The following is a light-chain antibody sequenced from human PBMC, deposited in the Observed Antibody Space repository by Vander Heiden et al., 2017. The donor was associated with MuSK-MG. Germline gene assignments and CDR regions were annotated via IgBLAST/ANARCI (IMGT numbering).Light chain of an antibody. CDR3: QQRSNWLT. CDR2: DAS. V-gene: IGKV3-11*01. Sequence: EIVLTQSPATLSLSPGERATLSCRASQSVSSYLAWYQQKPGQAPRLLIYDASNRATGIPARFSGSGSGTDFTLTISRLEHEDFAVYYCQQRSNWLTFGQGTRLEIK. CDR1: QSVSSY. J-gene: IGKJ5*01.